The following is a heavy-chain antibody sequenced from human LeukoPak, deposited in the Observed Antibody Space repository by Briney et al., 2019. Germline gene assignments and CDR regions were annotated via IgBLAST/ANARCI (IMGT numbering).Heavy chain of an antibody. D-gene: IGHD2-21*02. CDR3: AKAVVVTAARHFDY. Sequence: LGGSLRLSCAASGFTFSSYAMSWVPQAPGKGLEWVSAISGSGGSTYYADSVKGRFTISRDNSKNTLYLQMNSLRAEDTAVYYCAKAVVVTAARHFDYWGQGTLVTVSS. V-gene: IGHV3-23*01. CDR1: GFTFSSYA. J-gene: IGHJ4*02. CDR2: ISGSGGST.